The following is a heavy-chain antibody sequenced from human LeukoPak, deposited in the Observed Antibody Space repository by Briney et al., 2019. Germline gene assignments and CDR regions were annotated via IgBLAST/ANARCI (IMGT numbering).Heavy chain of an antibody. J-gene: IGHJ6*02. CDR1: GGSISSSNW. CDR3: ARRSAVAGFGYYYYGMDV. D-gene: IGHD6-19*01. CDR2: IYHSGST. V-gene: IGHV4-4*02. Sequence: TSSETLSLTCAVSGGSISSSNWWSWVRQPPGKGLEWIGEIYHSGSTNYNPSLKSRVTISVDKSKNQFSLKLSSVTAADTAVYYCARRSAVAGFGYYYYGMDVWGQGTTVTVSS.